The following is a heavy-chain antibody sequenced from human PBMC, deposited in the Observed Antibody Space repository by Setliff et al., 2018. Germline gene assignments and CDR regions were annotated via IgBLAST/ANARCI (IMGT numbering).Heavy chain of an antibody. V-gene: IGHV5-51*01. CDR2: IYPGDSDT. J-gene: IGHJ4*02. CDR1: GYSFTSYW. D-gene: IGHD6-19*01. Sequence: GESLKISCKGSGYSFTSYWIGWVRQMPGKGLEWMGIIYPGDSDTRYSPSFQGQVTIPADKSISTAYLQWSSLKASDTAMYYCARQSWGGSGWSWVDYWGQGTLVTVSS. CDR3: ARQSWGGSGWSWVDY.